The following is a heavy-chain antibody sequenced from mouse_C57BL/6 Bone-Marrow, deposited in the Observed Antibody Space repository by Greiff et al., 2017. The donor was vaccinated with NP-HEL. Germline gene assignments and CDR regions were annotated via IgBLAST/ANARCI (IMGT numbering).Heavy chain of an antibody. CDR2: INPSTGGT. V-gene: IGHV1-42*01. Sequence: VQLQQSGPELVKPGASVKISCKASGYSFTGYYMNWVKQSPEKSLEWIGEINPSTGGTTYNQKFKAKATLTVDKSSSTAYMQLKSLTSEDSAVYYCALYYRNWYFDVWGTGTTVTVSS. D-gene: IGHD2-14*01. J-gene: IGHJ1*03. CDR1: GYSFTGYY. CDR3: ALYYRNWYFDV.